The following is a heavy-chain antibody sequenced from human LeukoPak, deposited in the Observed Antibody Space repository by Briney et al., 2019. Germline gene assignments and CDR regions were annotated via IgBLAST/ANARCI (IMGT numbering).Heavy chain of an antibody. CDR1: EFSVSINY. V-gene: IGHV3-53*01. CDR2: IYSGGAT. J-gene: IGHJ4*02. D-gene: IGHD6-19*01. Sequence: PGGSLRLSCAVSEFSVSINYMNWVRQAPGKGLEWVSVIYSGGATYYADSVRGRFTISRDNSKNMVSLQMTSLGAEDTAVYYCARGRFSGPDDYWGQGTLVTVSS. CDR3: ARGRFSGPDDY.